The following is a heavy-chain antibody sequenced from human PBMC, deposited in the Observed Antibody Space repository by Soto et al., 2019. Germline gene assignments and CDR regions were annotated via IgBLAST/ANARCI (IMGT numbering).Heavy chain of an antibody. CDR3: ARDSSSGEYWFDP. V-gene: IGHV3-21*01. CDR1: GFTFSSYS. CDR2: ISSGSSYI. Sequence: EVQLVESGGGLVKPGGSLRLSCAASGFTFSSYSMNWVRQAPGKGLEWVSSISSGSSYIYYADSVKGRFTISRDNAKNSLYLQMNSLRAEDTAVYYCARDSSSGEYWFDPWGQGTLVTVSS. J-gene: IGHJ5*02.